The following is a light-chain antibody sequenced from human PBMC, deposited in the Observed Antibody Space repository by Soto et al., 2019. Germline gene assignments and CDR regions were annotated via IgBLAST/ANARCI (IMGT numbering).Light chain of an antibody. CDR3: QQYCSSPRT. J-gene: IGKJ1*01. V-gene: IGKV3-20*01. CDR2: GAS. CDR1: QSISSTY. Sequence: EIVLTQSPGTLSLSPGERATLSCRASQSISSTYLAWYQQKLGQAPRLLIYGASSRATGIPDRFSGSGSGTDFTLTISRLEPEDSAVYYCQQYCSSPRTFGQGTQVEIK.